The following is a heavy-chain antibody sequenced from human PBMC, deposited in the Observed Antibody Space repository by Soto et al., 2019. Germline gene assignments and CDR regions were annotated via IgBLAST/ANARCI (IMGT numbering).Heavy chain of an antibody. D-gene: IGHD2-15*01. Sequence: PGGSLRLSCAASGFTFSDAWMSWVRQAPGKGLDWVGRIKSNSDGGTTEYAAPVRGRFTISRDDSKNTLYLQMNSLKTEDTAVYYCATDLWRIAVVVGSTGYFNPWGQGTLVTVSS. CDR2: IKSNSDGGTT. J-gene: IGHJ5*02. CDR1: GFTFSDAW. V-gene: IGHV3-15*01. CDR3: ATDLWRIAVVVGSTGYFNP.